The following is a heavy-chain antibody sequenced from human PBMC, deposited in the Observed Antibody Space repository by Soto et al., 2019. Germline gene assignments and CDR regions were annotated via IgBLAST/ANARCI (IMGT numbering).Heavy chain of an antibody. V-gene: IGHV5-51*01. CDR1: GYSFTSYW. CDR2: IYPGDSDT. CDR3: ARTPPLRDGYNYYFDY. J-gene: IGHJ4*02. Sequence: GESLKISCKGSGYSFTSYWIGWGRQRPGKGLEGMGSIYPGDSDTRYSPSFQGQVPISAAKSISTAYLQWSSLKASATAMYYCARTPPLRDGYNYYFDYWGQGTLVTVSS. D-gene: IGHD5-12*01.